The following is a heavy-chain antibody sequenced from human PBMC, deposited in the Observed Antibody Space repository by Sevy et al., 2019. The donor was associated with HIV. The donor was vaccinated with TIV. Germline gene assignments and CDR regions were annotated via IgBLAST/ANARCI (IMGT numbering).Heavy chain of an antibody. Sequence: SQTLSTCVISGDSVSSNRAAWNWIRQSPSRGLEWLGRTYYRSKWYTDYAVSVKSRITINPGTSKNQVSLQLNSVTPEDTAVYYCTRGAHSLDYWGQGTLVTVSS. CDR1: GDSVSSNRAA. CDR2: TYYRSKWYT. V-gene: IGHV6-1*01. D-gene: IGHD2-15*01. CDR3: TRGAHSLDY. J-gene: IGHJ4*02.